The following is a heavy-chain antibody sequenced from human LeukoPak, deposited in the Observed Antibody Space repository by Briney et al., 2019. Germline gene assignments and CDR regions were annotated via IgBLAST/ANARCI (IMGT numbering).Heavy chain of an antibody. J-gene: IGHJ3*02. CDR3: ARVTWPYSSSPSGYIAFDI. CDR1: GYTFTSYY. D-gene: IGHD6-6*01. Sequence: ASVKVSCKASGYTFTSYYMHWVRQAPGQGLEWMGIINPSGGSTNYAQKFQGRVTMTRDTSTSTVYKELSSLRSEDTAVYYCARVTWPYSSSPSGYIAFDIWGQGTMVTVSS. V-gene: IGHV1-46*01. CDR2: INPSGGST.